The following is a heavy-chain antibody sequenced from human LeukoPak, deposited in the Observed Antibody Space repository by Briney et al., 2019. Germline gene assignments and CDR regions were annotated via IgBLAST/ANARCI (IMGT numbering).Heavy chain of an antibody. CDR1: GGSISSGDYY. CDR2: MYYSGST. J-gene: IGHJ3*02. V-gene: IGHV4-30-4*01. CDR3: ARVVVAATPPAAFDI. Sequence: SETLSLTCTVSGGSISSGDYYWSWIRQPPGKGLEWIGYMYYSGSTYYNPSLKSRVTISVDTSKNQFSLKLRSVTAADTAVYYCARVVVAATPPAAFDIWGQGTMVTVSS. D-gene: IGHD2-15*01.